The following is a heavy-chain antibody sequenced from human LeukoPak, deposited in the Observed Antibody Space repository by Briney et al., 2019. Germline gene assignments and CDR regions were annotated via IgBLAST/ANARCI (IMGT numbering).Heavy chain of an antibody. CDR3: ARDMYSSGWYGFDY. Sequence: GRSLRLSCAASGFTFSSYPMHWVRQAPGKGLEWVAVIWYDGSNKYYADSVKGRFTISRDNSKDTLYLQMNSLRAEDTAVYYCARDMYSSGWYGFDYWGQGTLVTVSS. V-gene: IGHV3-33*08. CDR1: GFTFSSYP. D-gene: IGHD6-19*01. J-gene: IGHJ4*02. CDR2: IWYDGSNK.